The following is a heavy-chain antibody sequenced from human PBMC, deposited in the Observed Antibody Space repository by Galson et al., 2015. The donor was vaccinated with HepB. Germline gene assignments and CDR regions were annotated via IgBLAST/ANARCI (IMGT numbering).Heavy chain of an antibody. D-gene: IGHD6-19*01. CDR3: VNARDSSGWLD. V-gene: IGHV3-64D*06. CDR2: ISSNGGST. J-gene: IGHJ4*02. Sequence: SLRLSCAASGFTFSSYAMHWVRQAPGKGLEYVSAISSNGGSTYYADSVKGRFTISRDNSKNTLYLQMSSLRAEDTAVYYCVNARDSSGWLDWGQGTLVTVSS. CDR1: GFTFSSYA.